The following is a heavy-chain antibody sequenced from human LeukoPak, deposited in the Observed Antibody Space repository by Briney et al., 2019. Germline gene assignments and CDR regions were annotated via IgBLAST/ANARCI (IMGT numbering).Heavy chain of an antibody. CDR3: ASQSYYDFWSVTLNWFDP. CDR1: GGSISSYY. D-gene: IGHD3-3*01. V-gene: IGHV4-39*01. Sequence: PSETLSLTCTVSGGSISSYYWGWIRQPPGKGLEWIGSIYYSGSTYYNPSLKSRVTISVDTSKNQFSLKLSSVTAADTAVYYCASQSYYDFWSVTLNWFDPWGQGTLVTVSS. CDR2: IYYSGST. J-gene: IGHJ5*02.